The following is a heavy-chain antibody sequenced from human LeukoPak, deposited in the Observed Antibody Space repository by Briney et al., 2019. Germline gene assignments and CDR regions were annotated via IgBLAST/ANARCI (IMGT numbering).Heavy chain of an antibody. CDR2: INHRGST. Sequence: PSETLSLTCAVNGGSFSRYYWSWIRQPPGKGLEWIGEINHRGSTNYNPSLKSRVTISVDTSKNRFSLKLNSVTAADTAIYYCARGNMWDYRRYYYYMDVWGKGTTVTVSS. CDR3: ARGNMWDYRRYYYYMDV. V-gene: IGHV4-34*01. D-gene: IGHD4-11*01. J-gene: IGHJ6*03. CDR1: GGSFSRYY.